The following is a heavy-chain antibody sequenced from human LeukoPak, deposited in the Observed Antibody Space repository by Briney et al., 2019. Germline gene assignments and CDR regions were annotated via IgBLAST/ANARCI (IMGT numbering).Heavy chain of an antibody. J-gene: IGHJ4*02. CDR3: AKGGQRATVTTHFDY. Sequence: GGSLRLSCAASGFTFSSYAMSWVRQAPGKGLEWVSAISGSGGSTYYADSVKGRFTISRDNSKNTLYLQMNSLRAEDTAVYYCAKGGQRATVTTHFDYWGQGTLVTVSS. CDR2: ISGSGGST. D-gene: IGHD4-17*01. V-gene: IGHV3-23*01. CDR1: GFTFSSYA.